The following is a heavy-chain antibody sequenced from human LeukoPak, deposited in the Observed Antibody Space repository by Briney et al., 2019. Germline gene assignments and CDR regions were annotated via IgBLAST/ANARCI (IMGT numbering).Heavy chain of an antibody. J-gene: IGHJ6*03. Sequence: SETLSLTCTVSGGSISSYYWSWIRQPPGKGLEWIGYIYYSGSTNYNPSLKSRVTISVDTSKNQFSLKLSSVTAADTAVYYCARSHADFWSGYYYYYYYMDVWGEGTTVTVSS. CDR2: IYYSGST. D-gene: IGHD3-3*01. CDR1: GGSISSYY. V-gene: IGHV4-59*01. CDR3: ARSHADFWSGYYYYYYYMDV.